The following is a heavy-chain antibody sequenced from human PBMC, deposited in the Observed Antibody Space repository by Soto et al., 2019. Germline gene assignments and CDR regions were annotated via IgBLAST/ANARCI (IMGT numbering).Heavy chain of an antibody. CDR3: ARTLSSGVEDS. J-gene: IGHJ4*02. Sequence: QVQLQESGPGLVKPSETLSLTCTVSGGSVSGSYWSWIRQPPGKRLEWIAYIHSSGFTNNNPSLKSRVTISVDTPKNQFSLKLSSVTAADTAVYYCARTLSSGVEDSWGQGSLVTVSS. CDR2: IHSSGFT. D-gene: IGHD3-10*01. V-gene: IGHV4-59*02. CDR1: GGSVSGSY.